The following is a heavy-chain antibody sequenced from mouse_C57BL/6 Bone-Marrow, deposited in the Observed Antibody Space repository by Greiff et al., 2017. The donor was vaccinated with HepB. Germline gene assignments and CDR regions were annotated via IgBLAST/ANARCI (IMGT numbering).Heavy chain of an antibody. J-gene: IGHJ3*01. D-gene: IGHD2-1*01. CDR1: EYEFPSHD. Sequence: EVKLVESGGGLVQPGESLKLSCESNEYEFPSHDMSWVRKTPEKRLELVAAINSDGGSTYYPDTMERRFIISSDNTKKTLYLQMSSLRSEDTALYYCARQSTMVTTAWFAYWGQGTLVTVSA. CDR2: INSDGGST. CDR3: ARQSTMVTTAWFAY. V-gene: IGHV5-2*01.